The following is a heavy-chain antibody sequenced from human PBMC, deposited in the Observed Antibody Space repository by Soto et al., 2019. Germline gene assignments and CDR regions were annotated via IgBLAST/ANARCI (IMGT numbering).Heavy chain of an antibody. CDR3: AKGRKAYYYGTASYYQTGADY. J-gene: IGHJ4*02. CDR1: AFTFSSHA. Sequence: RGSLRLSCADSAFTFSSHAMTWVRQAPGQGQEWPSPISGDGDTTFYGDSVKGLFTISSDNSRNTLYLHVNSLRAEDAAVYYCAKGRKAYYYGTASYYQTGADYWGRGTLVTVSS. V-gene: IGHV3-23*02. CDR2: ISGDGDTT. D-gene: IGHD3-10*01.